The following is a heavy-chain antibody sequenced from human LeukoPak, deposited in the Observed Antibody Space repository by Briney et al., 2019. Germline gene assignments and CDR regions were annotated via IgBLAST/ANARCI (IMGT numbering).Heavy chain of an antibody. J-gene: IGHJ5*02. V-gene: IGHV4-34*01. CDR2: INHSGST. D-gene: IGHD2-15*01. CDR1: GGSFSGYY. CDR3: ARRPLCCSGGSCSGRWFDP. Sequence: SETLSLTCAVYGGSFSGYYWSWIRQPPGKGLEWIEEINHSGSTNYNPSLKSRVTISVDTSKNQFSLKLSSVTAADTAVYYCARRPLCCSGGSCSGRWFDPWGQGTLVTVSS.